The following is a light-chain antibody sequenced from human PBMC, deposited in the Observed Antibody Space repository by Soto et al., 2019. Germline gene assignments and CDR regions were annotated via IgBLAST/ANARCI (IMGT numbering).Light chain of an antibody. CDR3: QQYNTLSLT. J-gene: IGKJ4*01. CDR2: DAS. V-gene: IGKV1-5*01. CDR1: QSVSTW. Sequence: DIQMTQSPSTLSASVGDTVTITCRASQSVSTWLAWYQQKPGRAPQLLIYDASRLKTGVLSRFSGSGSGTEFTLTITRLQPDDVATYHCQQYNTLSLTFGGGTKVEIK.